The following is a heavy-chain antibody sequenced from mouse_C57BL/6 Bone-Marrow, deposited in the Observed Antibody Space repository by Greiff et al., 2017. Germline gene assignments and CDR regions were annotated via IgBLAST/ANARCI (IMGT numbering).Heavy chain of an antibody. CDR1: GYTFTNYW. J-gene: IGHJ4*01. CDR2: IYPGGGYT. V-gene: IGHV1-63*01. D-gene: IGHD3-1*01. Sequence: QVQLQQSGAELVRPGTSVKMSCKASGYTFTNYWIGWVKQRPGHGLEWIGDIYPGGGYTNYNEKFKGKATLTADKSSSTAYMQFSSLTSEDSAIYYCARAGYGDYAMDYWGQGTSVTVSS. CDR3: ARAGYGDYAMDY.